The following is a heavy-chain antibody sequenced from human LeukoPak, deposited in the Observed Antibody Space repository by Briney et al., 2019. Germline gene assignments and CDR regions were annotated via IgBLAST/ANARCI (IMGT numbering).Heavy chain of an antibody. V-gene: IGHV1-18*01. Sequence: VXQAXXQGLEWMGWISAYNGNTNYAQKLQGRVTMTTDTSTSTAYMELRSLRSDDTAVYYCARVAGSFDYWGQGTLVTVSS. CDR2: ISAYNGNT. CDR3: ARVAGSFDY. J-gene: IGHJ4*02.